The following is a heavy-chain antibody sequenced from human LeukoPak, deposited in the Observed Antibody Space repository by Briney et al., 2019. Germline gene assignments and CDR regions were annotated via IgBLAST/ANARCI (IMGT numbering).Heavy chain of an antibody. V-gene: IGHV4-59*02. J-gene: IGHJ4*02. D-gene: IGHD7-27*01. CDR1: GGSVSDYY. CDR3: ASRKLGDDY. Sequence: PSETLSLTCTISGGSVSDYYWSWIRKPPGKGLEWIGYIYYTGSTTYNPSLKSRVTISADTSKNQFSLKLSSVTAADTAVYYCASRKLGDDYWGQGTLVTVSS. CDR2: IYYTGST.